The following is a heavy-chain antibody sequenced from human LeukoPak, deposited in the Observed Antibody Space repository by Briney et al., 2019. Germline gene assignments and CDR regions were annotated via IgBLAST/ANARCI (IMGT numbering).Heavy chain of an antibody. J-gene: IGHJ4*02. D-gene: IGHD5-24*01. CDR1: GFTFSSYG. Sequence: GGSLRLSCAASGFTFSSYGMHWVRQAPGKGLEWVAVIWYDGSNKYYADSVKGRFTISRDNSKNTLYLQMNSLRAEDTAVYYCAKDARDGYNYYFDYWGQGTLVTVSS. CDR3: AKDARDGYNYYFDY. V-gene: IGHV3-33*06. CDR2: IWYDGSNK.